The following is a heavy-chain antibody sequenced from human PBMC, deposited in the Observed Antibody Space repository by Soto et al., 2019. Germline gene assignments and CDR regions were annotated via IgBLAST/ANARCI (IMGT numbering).Heavy chain of an antibody. J-gene: IGHJ4*02. CDR3: AHRRWLHRGPYYFDY. Sequence: SGPTLVNPTQTLTLTCTFSGFSLSTSGVGVGWIRQPPGKALEWLALIYWDDDKRYSPSLKSRLTITKDTSKNQVVLTMTNRDPVDTATYYCAHRRWLHRGPYYFDYWGQGTLVTVSS. CDR2: IYWDDDK. V-gene: IGHV2-5*02. D-gene: IGHD5-12*01. CDR1: GFSLSTSGVG.